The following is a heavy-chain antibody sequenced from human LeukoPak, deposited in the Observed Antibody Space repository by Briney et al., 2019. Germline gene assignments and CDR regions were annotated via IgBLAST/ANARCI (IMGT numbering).Heavy chain of an antibody. J-gene: IGHJ3*02. V-gene: IGHV3-30*03. CDR2: ISYDGSNK. CDR3: AGYASSGRRDAFDI. Sequence: PGTSLRLSCAASGFTFSSYDMHWVRQALGKGLELVAVISYDGSNKYYADSVKGRVTISRDNAKNSLYLQMNSLRAEDTAVYYCAGYASSGRRDAFDIWGQGTMVTVSS. D-gene: IGHD3-22*01. CDR1: GFTFSSYD.